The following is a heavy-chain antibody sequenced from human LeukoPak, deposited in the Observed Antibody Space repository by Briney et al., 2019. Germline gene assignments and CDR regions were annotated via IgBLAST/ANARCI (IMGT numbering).Heavy chain of an antibody. CDR1: GFAFAQYM. V-gene: IGHV3-43*01. J-gene: IGHJ4*02. CDR2: ITWDGGTT. CDR3: VKDYGNYRGPDY. D-gene: IGHD3-22*01. Sequence: GGSLRLSCAASGFAFAQYMMHWVRQAPGKGLEWISLITWDGGTTYYAGSVKGRFTISRDNSKNSLYLQMNSLRSEDTALYYCVKDYGNYRGPDYWGQGTLVIVSS.